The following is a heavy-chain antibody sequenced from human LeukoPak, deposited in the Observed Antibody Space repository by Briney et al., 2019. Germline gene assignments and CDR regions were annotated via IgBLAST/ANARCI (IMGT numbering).Heavy chain of an antibody. CDR3: ARDRTAEAGNDYYMGV. CDR2: ITWDGGTT. CDR1: RFTFDDYT. Sequence: GGSLRLSCAASRFTFDDYTMHWVRQPPGKGLEWISLITWDGGTTYYADSVRGRFTISRDNSKNSLFLRMNSLRPEDTALYYCARDRTAEAGNDYYMGVWGNGTTVIVSS. V-gene: IGHV3-43*01. J-gene: IGHJ6*03. D-gene: IGHD6-25*01.